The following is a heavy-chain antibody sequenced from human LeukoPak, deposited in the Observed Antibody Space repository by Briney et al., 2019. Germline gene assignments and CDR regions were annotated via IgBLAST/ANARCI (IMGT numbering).Heavy chain of an antibody. CDR2: ISAYNGNT. CDR3: ARDVPSVGSYYPYYYYYGMDV. D-gene: IGHD1-26*01. J-gene: IGHJ6*02. CDR1: GYTFTSYG. Sequence: ASVKVSCKASGYTFTSYGISWVRQAPGQGLEWMGRISAYNGNTNYAQKLQGRVTMTTDTSTSTAYMELRSLRSDDTAVYYCARDVPSVGSYYPYYYYYGMDVWGQGTTVTVSS. V-gene: IGHV1-18*01.